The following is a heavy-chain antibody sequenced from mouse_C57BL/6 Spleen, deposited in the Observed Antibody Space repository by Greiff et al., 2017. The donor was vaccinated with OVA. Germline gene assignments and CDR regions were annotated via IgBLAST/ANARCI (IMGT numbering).Heavy chain of an antibody. Sequence: VQLQQSGPELVKPGASVKISCKASGYSFTDYNMNWVKQSNGKSLEWIGVINPNYGTTSYNQKFKGKAKLTVDQSSRTAYMQINSLTSEDAAVYYCAMIYYYGSSYFDNWGQGTTLTVSS. J-gene: IGHJ2*01. CDR1: GYSFTDYN. V-gene: IGHV1-39*01. D-gene: IGHD1-1*01. CDR3: AMIYYYGSSYFDN. CDR2: INPNYGTT.